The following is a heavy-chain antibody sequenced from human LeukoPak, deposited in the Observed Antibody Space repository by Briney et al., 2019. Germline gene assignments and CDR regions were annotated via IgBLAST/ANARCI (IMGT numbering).Heavy chain of an antibody. CDR2: ISAYNGNT. CDR1: GYTFTSYG. J-gene: IGHJ5*02. D-gene: IGHD6-13*01. V-gene: IGHV1-18*01. Sequence: GASVKVSCKASGYTFTSYGISWVRQAPGQGLEWMGWISAYNGNTNYAQKLQGRVTMTTDTSTSTAYMELRSLRSDDTAVYYCARGYSSSWHPDWFDPWGQGTLVTVSS. CDR3: ARGYSSSWHPDWFDP.